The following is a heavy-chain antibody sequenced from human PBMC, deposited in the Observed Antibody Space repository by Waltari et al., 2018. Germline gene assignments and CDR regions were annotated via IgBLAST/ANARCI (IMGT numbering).Heavy chain of an antibody. J-gene: IGHJ4*02. CDR3: ARLPYSNGGYYFDY. CDR1: GYFTSVGYY. CDR2: IYRGTLSQSCGE. V-gene: IGHV4-38-2*01. D-gene: IGHD4-4*01. Sequence: QIQLQESGPTLVKSSETLSLSCAVSGYFTSVGYYWGWVRQPPGKGRESLASIYRGTLSQSCGEYYNPSLRRRLTISLDTSRNVFSLKLTSVTAADTATYFCARLPYSNGGYYFDYWGQGIQVTVSS.